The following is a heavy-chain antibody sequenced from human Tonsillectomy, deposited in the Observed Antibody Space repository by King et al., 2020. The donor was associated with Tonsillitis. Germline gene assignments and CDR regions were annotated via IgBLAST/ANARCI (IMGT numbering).Heavy chain of an antibody. CDR1: GFTFSSYG. CDR3: AKXPTKFXDSXGYWFXNWYFDX. V-gene: IGHV3-30*18. J-gene: IGHJ2*01. CDR2: ISYDGSNK. Sequence: VQLVESGGGVVQPGRSLRLSCAASGFTFSSYGMHWVRQAPGKGLEWVAVISYDGSNKYYADSVKGRFTISRENSKNTLYLKMNSLRAEDTAVYYCAKXPTKFXDSXGYWFXNWYFDXWGXGTLVTVS. D-gene: IGHD3-22*01.